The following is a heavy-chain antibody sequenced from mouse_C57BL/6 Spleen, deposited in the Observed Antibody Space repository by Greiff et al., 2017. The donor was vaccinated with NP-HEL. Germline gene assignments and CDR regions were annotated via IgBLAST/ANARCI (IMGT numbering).Heavy chain of an antibody. CDR2: IYPGSGST. CDR1: GYTFTSYW. J-gene: IGHJ4*01. D-gene: IGHD2-4*01. V-gene: IGHV1-55*01. Sequence: VQLQQSGAELVKPGASVKMSCKASGYTFTSYWITWVKQRPGQGLEWIGDIYPGSGSTNYNEKFKSKATLTVDTSSSTAYMQLSSLTSEDSAVYYCARCDYEGGLYAMDYWGQGTSVTVSS. CDR3: ARCDYEGGLYAMDY.